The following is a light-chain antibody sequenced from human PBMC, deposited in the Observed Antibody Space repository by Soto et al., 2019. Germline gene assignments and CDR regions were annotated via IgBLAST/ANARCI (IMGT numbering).Light chain of an antibody. CDR2: GAS. J-gene: IGKJ3*01. CDR1: QSVGSH. V-gene: IGKV3-15*01. CDR3: QQYDNWPPFT. Sequence: EIVITQSPATLSVSPGERATLSCRASQSVGSHLAWYQQRPVQAPRLLIYGASYRATGIPARFSGSGYGTDFTLTISSLQSEDGSVYYCQQYDNWPPFTFGPGTKVDIK.